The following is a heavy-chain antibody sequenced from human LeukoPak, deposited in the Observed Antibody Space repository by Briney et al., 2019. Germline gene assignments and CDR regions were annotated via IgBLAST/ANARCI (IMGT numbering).Heavy chain of an antibody. V-gene: IGHV3-9*01. CDR2: ISWNSGSI. J-gene: IGHJ6*03. CDR3: AKDAYYYGSGSRKTHYYYYYMDV. D-gene: IGHD3-10*01. Sequence: GGSLRLSCAASGFTFDDYAMHWVRQAPGKGLEWVSGISWNSGSIGYADSVKGRFTISRDNAKNSLYLQMNSLRAEDTALYYCAKDAYYYGSGSRKTHYYYYYMDVWGKGATVTVSS. CDR1: GFTFDDYA.